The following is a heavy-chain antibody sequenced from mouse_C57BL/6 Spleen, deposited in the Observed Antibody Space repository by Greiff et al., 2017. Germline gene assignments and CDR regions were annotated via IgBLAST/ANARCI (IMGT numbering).Heavy chain of an antibody. D-gene: IGHD4-1*01. J-gene: IGHJ2*01. CDR1: GYTFTSYW. CDR2: IDPSDSET. V-gene: IGHV1-52*01. CDR3: ALNWDGSYFDY. Sequence: QVQLQQPGAELVRPGSSVKLSCKASGYTFTSYWMHWVKQRPIQGLEWIGNIDPSDSETHYNQKFKDKATLTVDKSSSTAYMQLSSLTSEDSAVYYCALNWDGSYFDYWGQGTTLTVSS.